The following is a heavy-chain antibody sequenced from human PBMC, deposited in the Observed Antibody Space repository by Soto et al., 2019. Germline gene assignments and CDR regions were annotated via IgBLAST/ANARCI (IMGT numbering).Heavy chain of an antibody. D-gene: IGHD6-13*01. CDR1: GGSISSSSYY. CDR2: IYYSGST. J-gene: IGHJ5*02. Sequence: PSETLSITCTVSGGSISSSSYYWGWIRQPPGKGLEWIGSIYYSGSTYYNPSLKSRVTISVDTSKNQFSLKLSSVTAADTAVYYCARHSSSWYTNWFDPWGQGTLVTVSS. V-gene: IGHV4-39*01. CDR3: ARHSSSWYTNWFDP.